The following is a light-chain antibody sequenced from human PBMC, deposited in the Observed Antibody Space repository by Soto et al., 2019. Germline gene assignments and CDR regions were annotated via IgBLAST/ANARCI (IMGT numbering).Light chain of an antibody. CDR3: QHYGSSPRT. Sequence: EIVLTQSPGTLSFSPGERATLSCRAIQSITNNYLAWYQQKAGQVPRLLLYGASTRPTGIPDRFSGSGSGTDFTLTITRLEPDDFAVYYCQHYGSSPRTFGQGTKVDIK. CDR1: QSITNNY. CDR2: GAS. J-gene: IGKJ1*01. V-gene: IGKV3-20*01.